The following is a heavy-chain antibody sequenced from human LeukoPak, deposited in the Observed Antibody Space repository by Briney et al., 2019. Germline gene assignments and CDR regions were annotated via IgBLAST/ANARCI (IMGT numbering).Heavy chain of an antibody. Sequence: ASVKVSCKASGYTFTSYAMHWVRQAPGQRLEWMGWINAGNGNTKYSQKFQGRVTITRDTSASTAYMELSSLRSEDTAVYYCARAAPRPEGDTAMVSSPGDYWGQGTLVTVSS. V-gene: IGHV1-3*01. CDR2: INAGNGNT. CDR3: ARAAPRPEGDTAMVSSPGDY. J-gene: IGHJ4*02. D-gene: IGHD5-18*01. CDR1: GYTFTSYA.